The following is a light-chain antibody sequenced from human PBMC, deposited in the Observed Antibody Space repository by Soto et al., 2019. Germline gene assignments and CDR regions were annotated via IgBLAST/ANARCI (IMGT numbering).Light chain of an antibody. CDR2: AAS. V-gene: IGKV1-9*01. CDR1: QGISNY. Sequence: DIQITQSPSSLSASVVDIVTITGRASQGISNYLAWYQQKPGKAPKLMIYAASTLQSGVPSRFSGTGSGTEFTLTISRLQTEDFATYYGQQLNSYPITFGQGTRLEN. J-gene: IGKJ5*01. CDR3: QQLNSYPIT.